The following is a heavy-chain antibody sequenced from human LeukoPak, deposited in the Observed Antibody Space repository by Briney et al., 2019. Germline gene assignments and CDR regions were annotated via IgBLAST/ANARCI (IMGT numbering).Heavy chain of an antibody. Sequence: GASVKVSCKASGYTFTSYYMHWVRQAPGQGLEWMGIINPSGGSTNYAQKFQGRVTMTRDTSTSTVYMELSSLRAEDTAVYYCARGYYNTLTGDYYFDYWGQGTQVTVSS. CDR3: ARGYYNTLTGDYYFDY. J-gene: IGHJ4*02. D-gene: IGHD3-9*01. CDR1: GYTFTSYY. V-gene: IGHV1-46*01. CDR2: INPSGGST.